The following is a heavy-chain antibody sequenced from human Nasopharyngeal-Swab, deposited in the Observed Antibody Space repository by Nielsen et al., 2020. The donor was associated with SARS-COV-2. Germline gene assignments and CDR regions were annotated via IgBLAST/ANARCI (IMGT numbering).Heavy chain of an antibody. J-gene: IGHJ1*01. CDR2: IWYDGSNK. D-gene: IGHD4-17*01. V-gene: IGHV3-33*01. Sequence: WIRQPPGKGLEWVAVIWYDGSNKYYADSVKGRFTISRDNSKNTLYLQMNSLRAEDTAVYYCARDGLDYGDYGKFQHWGQGTLVTVSS. CDR3: ARDGLDYGDYGKFQH.